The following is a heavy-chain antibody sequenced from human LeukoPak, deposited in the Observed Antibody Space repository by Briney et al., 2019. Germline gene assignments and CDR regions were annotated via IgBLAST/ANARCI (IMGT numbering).Heavy chain of an antibody. V-gene: IGHV1-3*03. CDR3: ARGRGTIGSNRDFYFYYYMDI. Sequence: GASVKVSCKASGYTFTNYAMHWVRLAPGQGLQWMGWINLVNGNTKYSQYFEGRVTITRDTSASTVYMELSSLRPDDMAVYYCARGRGTIGSNRDFYFYYYMDIWGNGTTVTVSS. J-gene: IGHJ6*03. CDR2: INLVNGNT. CDR1: GYTFTNYA. D-gene: IGHD2-21*01.